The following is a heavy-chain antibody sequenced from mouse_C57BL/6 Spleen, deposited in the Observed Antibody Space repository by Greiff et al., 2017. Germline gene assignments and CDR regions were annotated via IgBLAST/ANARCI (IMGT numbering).Heavy chain of an antibody. V-gene: IGHV10-1*01. CDR3: VREGYAMDY. CDR2: IRSKSNNYAT. Sequence: EVTLLSSGGGLVQPKGSLKLSCAASGFSFNTYAMNWVRQAPGKGLEWVARIRSKSNNYATYYADSVKDRFTISRDDSESMLYLQMNNLKTEDTAMYYCVREGYAMDYWGQGTSVTVSS. J-gene: IGHJ4*01. CDR1: GFSFNTYA.